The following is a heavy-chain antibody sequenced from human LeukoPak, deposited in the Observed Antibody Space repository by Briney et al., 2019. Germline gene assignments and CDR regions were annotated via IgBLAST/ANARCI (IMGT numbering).Heavy chain of an antibody. J-gene: IGHJ6*02. CDR2: INHSGST. CDR1: GGSFSGYY. CDR3: ARGLGATAYYYYYYGVDV. D-gene: IGHD1-26*01. Sequence: SETLSLTCAVYGGSFSGYYWSWIRQPPGKGLEWIGEINHSGSTNYNPSLKSRVTISVDTSKNQFSLKLSSVTAAGTAVYYCARGLGATAYYYYYYGVDVWGQGTTVTVSS. V-gene: IGHV4-34*01.